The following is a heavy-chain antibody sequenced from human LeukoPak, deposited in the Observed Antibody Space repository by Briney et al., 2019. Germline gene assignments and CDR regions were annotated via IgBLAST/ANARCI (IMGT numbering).Heavy chain of an antibody. Sequence: PSETLSRTCTVSSVSISSYYWSWTAHPAGKALEGIGRIYTSGSTNYTPYLKSRVAMSVDTSKTQFSLKLSSVSAADTAVYYCARRRYYYGSGSYPFDYWGQGTLVTVSS. CDR3: ARRRYYYGSGSYPFDY. D-gene: IGHD3-10*01. CDR2: IYTSGST. V-gene: IGHV4-4*07. J-gene: IGHJ4*02. CDR1: SVSISSYY.